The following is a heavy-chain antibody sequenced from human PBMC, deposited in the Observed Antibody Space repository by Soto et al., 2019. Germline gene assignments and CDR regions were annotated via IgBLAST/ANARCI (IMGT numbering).Heavy chain of an antibody. CDR2: IYYSGST. Sequence: QVQLQESGPGLVKPSQTLSLTCTVSSGSISTGEHYWSWIRQPPGKGLEWIGYIYYSGSTYYNPSLKSRVTISRDTSKNQFSLKLNSVTAADTAVYYCARGSYCSGGTCYVGFDFWGQGTLVTVSS. D-gene: IGHD2-15*01. CDR3: ARGSYCSGGTCYVGFDF. CDR1: SGSISTGEHY. J-gene: IGHJ4*02. V-gene: IGHV4-30-4*01.